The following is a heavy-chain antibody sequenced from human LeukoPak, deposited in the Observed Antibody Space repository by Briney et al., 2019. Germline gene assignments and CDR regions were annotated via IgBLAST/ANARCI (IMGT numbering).Heavy chain of an antibody. D-gene: IGHD6-13*01. CDR3: ARVWRSSWFFDY. CDR2: INHSGST. CDR1: GGSFSGYY. Sequence: SETLSLTCAVYGGSFSGYYWSWIRQPPGKGLEWIGEINHSGSTNYNPSLKSRVTISVDTFKNQFSLKLSSVTAADTAVYYCARVWRSSWFFDYWGQGTLVTVSS. V-gene: IGHV4-34*01. J-gene: IGHJ4*02.